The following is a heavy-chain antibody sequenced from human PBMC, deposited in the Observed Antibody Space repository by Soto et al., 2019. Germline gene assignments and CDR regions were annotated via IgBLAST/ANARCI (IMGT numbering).Heavy chain of an antibody. CDR1: GGTFSSYA. CDR3: ARAPLRYYDSSGYYLPFDY. D-gene: IGHD3-22*01. J-gene: IGHJ4*02. CDR2: IIPIFGTA. Sequence: EASVKVSCKASGGTFSSYAISWVRQAPGQGLEWMGGIIPIFGTANYAQKFQGRVTITADESTSTAYMELSSLRSEDTAVYYCARAPLRYYDSSGYYLPFDYWGQGTLVNVS. V-gene: IGHV1-69*13.